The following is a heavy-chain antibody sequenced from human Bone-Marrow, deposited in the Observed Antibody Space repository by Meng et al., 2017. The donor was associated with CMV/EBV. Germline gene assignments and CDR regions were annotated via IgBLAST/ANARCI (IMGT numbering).Heavy chain of an antibody. CDR2: ISSSGSTI. V-gene: IGHV3-48*03. Sequence: GESLKISCAASGFTFSSYEMNWVRQAPGKGLEWVSYISSSGSTIYYADSVKGRFTISRDNSKNTLYLQMNSLRVEDTAVYYCAREGQDYCTNGVCYTGVPFDYWGQGTVVTVSS. CDR3: AREGQDYCTNGVCYTGVPFDY. D-gene: IGHD2-8*01. J-gene: IGHJ4*02. CDR1: GFTFSSYE.